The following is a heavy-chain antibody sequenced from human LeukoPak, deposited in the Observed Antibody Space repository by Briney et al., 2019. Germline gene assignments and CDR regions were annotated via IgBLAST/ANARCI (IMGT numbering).Heavy chain of an antibody. CDR1: GGSISSYY. J-gene: IGHJ4*02. V-gene: IGHV4-4*09. D-gene: IGHD2-2*01. Sequence: SETLSLTCTVSGGSISSYYLSWIRQPPGKGLEWIGYIYTSGSTNYNPSLKSRVTISVDTSKNQFSLKLSSVTAADTAVYYCARHRANIVVVPAAHFDYWGQGTLVTVSS. CDR2: IYTSGST. CDR3: ARHRANIVVVPAAHFDY.